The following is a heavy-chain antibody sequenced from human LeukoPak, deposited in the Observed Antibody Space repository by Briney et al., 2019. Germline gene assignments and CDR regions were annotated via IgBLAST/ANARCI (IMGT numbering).Heavy chain of an antibody. Sequence: PSETLSLTCTVSGGSISSSSYYWGWIRQPPGKGLEWIGSIYYSGSTYYNPSLKSRVTISVDTSKNQFSLKLSSVIAADTAVYYCARAPDPLYYDSSGYHGAFDYWGQGTLVTVSS. D-gene: IGHD3-22*01. CDR3: ARAPDPLYYDSSGYHGAFDY. V-gene: IGHV4-39*01. J-gene: IGHJ4*02. CDR1: GGSISSSSYY. CDR2: IYYSGST.